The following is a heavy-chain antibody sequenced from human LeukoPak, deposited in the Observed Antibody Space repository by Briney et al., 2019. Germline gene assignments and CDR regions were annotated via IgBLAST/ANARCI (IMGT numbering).Heavy chain of an antibody. CDR3: AKNYGSGSSVKYYYYMDV. D-gene: IGHD3-10*01. J-gene: IGHJ6*03. Sequence: GGSLRLSCAASGFTFSSYEMNWVRQAPGKGLEWVSYISSSGSTIYYADSVKGRFTISRDNSKSTLYLQMNSLRAEDSAVYYFAKNYGSGSSVKYYYYMDVWGKGTTVTVSS. CDR2: ISSSGSTI. V-gene: IGHV3-48*03. CDR1: GFTFSSYE.